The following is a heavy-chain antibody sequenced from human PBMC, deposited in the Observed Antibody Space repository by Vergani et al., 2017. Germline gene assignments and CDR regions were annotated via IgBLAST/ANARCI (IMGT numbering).Heavy chain of an antibody. CDR1: GFTFSSYG. J-gene: IGHJ6*02. V-gene: IGHV3-30*18. D-gene: IGHD6-13*01. CDR2: ISYDGSNK. Sequence: VQLVESGGGLVQPGGSLRLSCAASGFTFSSYGMHWVRQAPGKGLEWVAVISYDGSNKYYADSVKGRFTISRDNSKNTLYLQMNSLRAEDTAVYYCAKDRGSSWYLYYYGMDVWGQGTTVTVSS. CDR3: AKDRGSSWYLYYYGMDV.